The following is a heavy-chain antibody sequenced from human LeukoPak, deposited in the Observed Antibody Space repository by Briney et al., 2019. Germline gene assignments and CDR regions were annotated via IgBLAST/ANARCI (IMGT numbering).Heavy chain of an antibody. CDR2: INAGKGNT. CDR1: GYTFTSYA. V-gene: IGHV1-3*01. CDR3: ARDRSGRIVGATGGFDY. D-gene: IGHD1-26*01. J-gene: IGHJ4*02. Sequence: ASVKVSCKASGYTFTSYAMHWVRQAPGQRLEWMGWINAGKGNTKYSQKFQGRVTITRDTSASTAYMELSSLRSEDTAVYYCARDRSGRIVGATGGFDYWGQGTLVTVSS.